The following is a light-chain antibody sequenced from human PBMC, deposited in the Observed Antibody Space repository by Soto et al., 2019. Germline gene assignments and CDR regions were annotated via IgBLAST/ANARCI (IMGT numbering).Light chain of an antibody. CDR3: ATWDDSLNGVV. J-gene: IGLJ2*01. CDR1: RSNIGSNT. Sequence: QSVLTQPPSESGTPGQRVTISCSGCRSNIGSNTVNWYQHVPGTAPKLLISSDNQRPSGLPDRFSGSKSGTSASLAISGLQSADEADYYCATWDDSLNGVVFGGGTKLTVL. CDR2: SDN. V-gene: IGLV1-44*01.